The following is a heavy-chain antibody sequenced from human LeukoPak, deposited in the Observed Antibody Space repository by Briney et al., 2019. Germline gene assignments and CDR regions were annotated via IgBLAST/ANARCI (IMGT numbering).Heavy chain of an antibody. Sequence: GGSLRLSCAASGFTFSSYAMHWVRQAPGKGLEWVAVISYDGSNKYYADSVKGRFTISRDNSKNTLYLQMNSLRAEDTAVYYCAKDIVGGGDDYWGQGTLVIVSS. D-gene: IGHD2-21*02. CDR2: ISYDGSNK. CDR1: GFTFSSYA. V-gene: IGHV3-30*04. J-gene: IGHJ4*02. CDR3: AKDIVGGGDDY.